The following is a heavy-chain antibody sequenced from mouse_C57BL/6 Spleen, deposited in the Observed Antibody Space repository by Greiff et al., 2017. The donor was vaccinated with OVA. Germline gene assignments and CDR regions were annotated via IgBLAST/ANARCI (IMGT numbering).Heavy chain of an antibody. D-gene: IGHD2-3*01. CDR1: GFTFTDYY. J-gene: IGHJ1*03. CDR2: IRNKANGYTT. V-gene: IGHV7-4*01. CDR3: VKAVYDANWYFEV. Sequence: EVQGVESGGGLVQPGASLRLSCAASGFTFTDYYMSCVRQPPGKAPEWLALIRNKANGYTTEYPASVKGRFTISRDNSQNIIYLQMNTLRAEDSTTYYCVKAVYDANWYFEVGGTGTTVTVAS.